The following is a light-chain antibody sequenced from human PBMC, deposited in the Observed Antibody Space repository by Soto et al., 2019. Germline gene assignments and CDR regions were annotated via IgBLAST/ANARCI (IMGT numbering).Light chain of an antibody. J-gene: IGKJ4*01. Sequence: EIVMTQSPATLSVSPGERATLSCRASQSVSSNLAWYQQKPGQAPRLLIYDASTRATGIPARISGSGSGTEVTLSISSLQSEDFAVYYCQQYDNWPLTFGGGTKVDIK. CDR1: QSVSSN. V-gene: IGKV3-15*01. CDR3: QQYDNWPLT. CDR2: DAS.